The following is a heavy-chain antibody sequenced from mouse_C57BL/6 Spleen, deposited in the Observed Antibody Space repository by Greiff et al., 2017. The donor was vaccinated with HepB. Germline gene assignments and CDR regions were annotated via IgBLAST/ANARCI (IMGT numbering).Heavy chain of an antibody. CDR2: IDPSDSYT. CDR3: ARYDYFDY. CDR1: GYTFTSYW. Sequence: QVQLQQPGAELVRPGPSVKLSCKASGYTFTSYWMHWVKQRPGQGLEWIGVIDPSDSYTNYNQKFKGKATLTVDTSSSTAYMQLSSLTSEDSAVYYCARYDYFDYWGQGTTLTVSS. J-gene: IGHJ2*01. V-gene: IGHV1-59*01.